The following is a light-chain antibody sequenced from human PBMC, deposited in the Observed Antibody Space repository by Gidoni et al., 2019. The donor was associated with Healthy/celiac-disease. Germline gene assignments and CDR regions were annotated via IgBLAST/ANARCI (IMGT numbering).Light chain of an antibody. V-gene: IGKV1-39*01. CDR3: QQSYSFT. J-gene: IGKJ3*01. CDR1: QSISSY. CDR2: AAS. Sequence: DIQMTQSPSSLSASVGDRVTITCRASQSISSYLNWYQQKPGKAPKLLIYAASSLQSGVPSRFSGSGSGTDFTLTSSSLQPEDFATYYCQQSYSFTFGPGTKVDIK.